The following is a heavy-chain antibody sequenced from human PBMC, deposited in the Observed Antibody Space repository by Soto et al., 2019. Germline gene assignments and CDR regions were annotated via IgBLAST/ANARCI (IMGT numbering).Heavy chain of an antibody. CDR2: ISSSSSTI. D-gene: IGHD3-3*01. CDR1: GFTFSRYS. CDR3: AKGTYYDFWSGSGPLYFDY. Sequence: PGGSLTLSCAASGFTFSRYSMNWVREARGKGREWVSYISSSSSTIYYADSVKGRFTISRDNAKNSLYLQMNSLRDEDTAVYYCAKGTYYDFWSGSGPLYFDYWGQGTLVTVSS. V-gene: IGHV3-48*02. J-gene: IGHJ4*02.